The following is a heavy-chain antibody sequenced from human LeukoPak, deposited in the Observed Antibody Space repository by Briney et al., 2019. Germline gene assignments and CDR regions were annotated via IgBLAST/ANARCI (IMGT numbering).Heavy chain of an antibody. D-gene: IGHD2-2*01. CDR3: ATAYCSTTSCPT. CDR1: GFTFSNYA. CDR2: INDSGDST. Sequence: GGSLRLSCAASGFTFSNYAMSWVRQAPGEGLEWVSSINDSGDSTYYADSVKGRFTISRDNSKNTLYLLMNNLRAEDTAIFYCATAYCSTTSCPTWGQGTLVTVSS. J-gene: IGHJ5*02. V-gene: IGHV3-23*01.